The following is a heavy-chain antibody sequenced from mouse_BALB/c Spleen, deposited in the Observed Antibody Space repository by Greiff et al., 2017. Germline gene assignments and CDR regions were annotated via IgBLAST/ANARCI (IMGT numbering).Heavy chain of an antibody. Sequence: VQLQQSGAELARPGASVKLSCKASGYTFTSYWMQWVKQRPGQGLEWIGAIYPGDGDTRYTQKFKGKATLTADKSSSTAYMQLSSLASEDSAVYYCARSIPDFDYWGQGTTLTVSS. CDR1: GYTFTSYW. V-gene: IGHV1-87*01. CDR2: IYPGDGDT. J-gene: IGHJ2*01. CDR3: ARSIPDFDY.